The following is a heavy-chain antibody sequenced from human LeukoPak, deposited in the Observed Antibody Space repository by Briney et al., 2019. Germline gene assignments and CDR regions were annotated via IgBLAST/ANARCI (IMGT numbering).Heavy chain of an antibody. Sequence: PSETLSLTCTVSGGSISSSSYYWSWIRQPPGKGLEWIGYIYGSGSTNYNPSLKNRATISVDTSKNQFSLKLSSVTAADTAVYYCARDWSGWSHSSYYYYMDVWGKGTTVTVSS. CDR3: ARDWSGWSHSSYYYYMDV. D-gene: IGHD2-15*01. CDR1: GGSISSSSYY. J-gene: IGHJ6*03. V-gene: IGHV4-61*01. CDR2: IYGSGST.